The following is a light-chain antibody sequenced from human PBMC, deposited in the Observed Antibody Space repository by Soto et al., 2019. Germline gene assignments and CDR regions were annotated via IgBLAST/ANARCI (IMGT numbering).Light chain of an antibody. CDR3: QQYNNWPPRT. Sequence: EIVMTQSPATLSVSPGERATLSCRASQSVSSKLAWYQQKPGQAPRLLIYGVSTMATGIPARFSGSGSGTEFTLTISSLQSEDFAVYYCQQYNNWPPRTFGQGTKLEIK. V-gene: IGKV3-15*01. CDR1: QSVSSK. J-gene: IGKJ2*01. CDR2: GVS.